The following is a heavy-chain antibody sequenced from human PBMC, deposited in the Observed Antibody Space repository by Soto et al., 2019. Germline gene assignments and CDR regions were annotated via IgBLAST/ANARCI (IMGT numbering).Heavy chain of an antibody. CDR1: GFTFSSYG. CDR2: ISYDGSNK. V-gene: IGHV3-30*18. D-gene: IGHD5-18*01. CDR3: ANPLGTAMVKGFHY. Sequence: GGSLRLSCAASGFTFSSYGMHWVRQAPGKGLEWVAVISYDGSNKYYAGSVKGRFTISRDNSKNTLYLQMNSLRAEDTAVYYCANPLGTAMVKGFHYWGQGTLVTVSS. J-gene: IGHJ4*02.